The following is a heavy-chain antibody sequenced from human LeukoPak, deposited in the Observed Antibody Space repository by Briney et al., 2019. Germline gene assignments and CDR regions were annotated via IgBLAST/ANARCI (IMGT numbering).Heavy chain of an antibody. CDR3: AREVGATYFDY. V-gene: IGHV4-31*03. CDR1: GGSISSGGYY. D-gene: IGHD1-26*01. J-gene: IGHJ4*02. CDR2: IYYSGST. Sequence: SQTLSLTCTVSGGSISSGGYYWSWLRQHPGKGLEWIGYIYYSGSTYYNPSLKSRVTISVDTSKNQFSLKLSSVTAADTAVYYCAREVGATYFDYWGQGTLVTVSS.